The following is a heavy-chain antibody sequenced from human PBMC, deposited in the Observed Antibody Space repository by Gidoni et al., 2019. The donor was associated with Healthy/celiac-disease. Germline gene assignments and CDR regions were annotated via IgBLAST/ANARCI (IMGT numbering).Heavy chain of an antibody. CDR2: IHHSGST. V-gene: IGHV4-34*01. CDR3: ARDRRNYYGSGSYGYGMDV. Sequence: QVQLQQWGAGLLKPSETLSRTCAVYGGSYSGYYWCWIRQPPGKGLEWIGEIHHSGSTNYNPSLKRRVTISVDTSKNQFSLKLSSVTAADTAVYYCARDRRNYYGSGSYGYGMDVWGQGTTVTVSS. CDR1: GGSYSGYY. J-gene: IGHJ6*02. D-gene: IGHD3-10*01.